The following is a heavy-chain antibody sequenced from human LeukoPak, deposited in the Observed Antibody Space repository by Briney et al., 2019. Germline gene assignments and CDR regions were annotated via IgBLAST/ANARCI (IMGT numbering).Heavy chain of an antibody. J-gene: IGHJ6*04. CDR1: GFNLRSYY. D-gene: IGHD3-10*02. CDR3: AELGITMIGGV. Sequence: PGGSLRLSCAASGFNLRSYYMAWVRQAPGKGLEWVASIIASSRSVYYTDSVKGRFTISRDNAKNSLYLQMNSLRAEDTAVYYCAELGITMIGGVWGKGTTVTISS. V-gene: IGHV3-21*01. CDR2: IIASSRSV.